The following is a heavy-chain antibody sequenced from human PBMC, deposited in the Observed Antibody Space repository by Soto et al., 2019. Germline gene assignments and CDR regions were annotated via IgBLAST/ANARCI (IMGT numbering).Heavy chain of an antibody. D-gene: IGHD3-22*01. CDR2: ISYDGSNK. V-gene: IGHV3-30-3*01. Sequence: GGSLRLSCAASGFTFSSYAMHWVRQAPGKGLEWVAVISYDGSNKYYADSVKGRFTISRDNSKNTLYLQMNSLRAEDTAVYYCARVPYYYDSSGYYGYWGQGTLVTVSS. CDR3: ARVPYYYDSSGYYGY. J-gene: IGHJ4*02. CDR1: GFTFSSYA.